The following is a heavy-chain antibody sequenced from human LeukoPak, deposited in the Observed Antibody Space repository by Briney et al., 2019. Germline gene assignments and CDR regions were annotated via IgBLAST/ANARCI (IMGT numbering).Heavy chain of an antibody. J-gene: IGHJ3*02. D-gene: IGHD3-10*01. V-gene: IGHV4-59*01. CDR1: GGSISSYY. CDR2: THYSGST. Sequence: PPETLSLTCTLSGGSISSYYWSWIRQPPGKGLEWIGYTHYSGSTNYNPSLKSGVTISVDTSKHQFSLKLSSVTAADTAVYYCARRGNACGSGSYQRAFDIWGQGTMVTVSS. CDR3: ARRGNACGSGSYQRAFDI.